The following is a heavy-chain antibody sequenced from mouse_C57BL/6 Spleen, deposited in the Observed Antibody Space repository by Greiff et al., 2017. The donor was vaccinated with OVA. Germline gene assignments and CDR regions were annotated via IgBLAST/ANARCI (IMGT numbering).Heavy chain of an antibody. Sequence: QVQLQQPGAELVMPGASVKLSCKASGYTFTSYWMHWVKQRPGQGLEWIGEIDPSDSYTNYNQKFKGKSTLTVDKSSSPAYMQLSSLTSEDSAVYYCARRGFITTWAMDYWGQGTSVTVSS. D-gene: IGHD1-1*01. J-gene: IGHJ4*01. CDR2: IDPSDSYT. CDR3: ARRGFITTWAMDY. CDR1: GYTFTSYW. V-gene: IGHV1-69*01.